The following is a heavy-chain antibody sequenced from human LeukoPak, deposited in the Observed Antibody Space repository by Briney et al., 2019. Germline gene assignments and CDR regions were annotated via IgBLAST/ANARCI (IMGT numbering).Heavy chain of an antibody. CDR2: IYTSGST. D-gene: IGHD3-22*01. CDR1: GGSISSGCYY. CDR3: ARDGGNYYDSSGYSPLDY. V-gene: IGHV4-61*02. Sequence: SETLSLTCTVSGGSISSGCYYWSWIRQPAGKGLEWIGRIYTSGSTNYNPSLKSRVTISVDTSKNQFSLKLSSVTAADTAVYYCARDGGNYYDSSGYSPLDYWGQGTLVTVSS. J-gene: IGHJ4*02.